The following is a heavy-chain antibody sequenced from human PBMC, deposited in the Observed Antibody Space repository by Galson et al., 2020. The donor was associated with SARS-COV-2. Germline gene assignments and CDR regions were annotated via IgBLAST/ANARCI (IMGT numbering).Heavy chain of an antibody. CDR2: IHHRESP. V-gene: IGHV4-38-2*02. CDR1: GYSISSGYY. D-gene: IGHD3-16*01. Sequence: SQTLSLTCTVSGYSISSGYYWGWIRQPRGKGLEWLGAIHHRESPDYHPSLVSRLTISVDTSKNEFSLKLTSVTVADTAVYYCARAGFYYDGSASSNLAGEHDSWGQGTLVTVSS. CDR3: ARAGFYYDGSASSNLAGEHDS. J-gene: IGHJ4*02.